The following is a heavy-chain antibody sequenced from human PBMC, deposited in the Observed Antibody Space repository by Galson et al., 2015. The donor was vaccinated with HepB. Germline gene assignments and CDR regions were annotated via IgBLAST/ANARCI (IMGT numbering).Heavy chain of an antibody. V-gene: IGHV1-18*04. J-gene: IGHJ4*02. CDR1: GYTFTSYG. CDR3: ARVRGGGRSSTSCLDY. CDR2: ISAYNGNT. Sequence: SVKVSCKASGYTFTSYGISWVRQAPGQGLEWMGWISAYNGNTNYAQKLQGRVTMTTDTSTSTAYMELRSLRSDDTAVYYCARVRGGGRSSTSCLDYWGQGTLVTVSS. D-gene: IGHD2-2*01.